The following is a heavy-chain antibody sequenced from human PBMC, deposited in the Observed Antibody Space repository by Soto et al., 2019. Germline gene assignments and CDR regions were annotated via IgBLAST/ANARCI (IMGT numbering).Heavy chain of an antibody. J-gene: IGHJ6*02. CDR3: AREYGDPVTQSADTFYYYGMDV. CDR2: INPSGGST. V-gene: IGHV1-46*01. CDR1: GYTRTSYY. Sequence: GASVKVSCKASGYTRTSYYMHWVRQAPGQGLEWMGIINPSGGSTSYAQKFQGRVTMTRDTSTSAVYMELSSLRSEDTAVYYCAREYGDPVTQSADTFYYYGMDVWGQGTTVTVSS. D-gene: IGHD4-17*01.